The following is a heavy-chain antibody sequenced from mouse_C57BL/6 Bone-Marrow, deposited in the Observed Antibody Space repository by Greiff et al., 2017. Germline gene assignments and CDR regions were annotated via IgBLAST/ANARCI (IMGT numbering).Heavy chain of an antibody. V-gene: IGHV1-54*01. J-gene: IGHJ2*01. CDR2: INPGSGGT. CDR1: GYAFTNYL. Sequence: VQRVESGAELVRPGTSVKVSCKASGYAFTNYLIEWVKQRPGQGLEWIGVINPGSGGTNYNEKFKGKATLTADKSSSTAYMQLSSLTSEDSAVYFCARFYYYGSSLFDYWGQGTTLTVSS. CDR3: ARFYYYGSSLFDY. D-gene: IGHD1-1*01.